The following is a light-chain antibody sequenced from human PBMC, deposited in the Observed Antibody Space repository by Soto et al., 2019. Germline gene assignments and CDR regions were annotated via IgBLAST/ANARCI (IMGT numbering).Light chain of an antibody. CDR2: DVS. J-gene: IGLJ2*01. CDR1: SSDVGGYNY. V-gene: IGLV2-14*03. Sequence: QSALTQPASVSGSPGQSITISCTGTSSDVGGYNYVSGYQQHPGKAPKLMIYDVSNRPSGVSNRFSGSKSGNTASLTISGLQAEDEADYYCSSYTSSSTPHVVFGGGTQLTVL. CDR3: SSYTSSSTPHVV.